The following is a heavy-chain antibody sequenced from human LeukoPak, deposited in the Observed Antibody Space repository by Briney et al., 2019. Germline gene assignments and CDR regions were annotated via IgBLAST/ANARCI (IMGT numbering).Heavy chain of an antibody. Sequence: GESLKISCKASGYTFTHQWIGWVRQKSGSGLEWMGIIYPRDSDTRYSPSFQGHVSITADTSINTAYLEWSRLEASDTATYYCARHSDVIGAIWGQGTLATVSS. CDR2: IYPRDSDT. D-gene: IGHD3-10*01. CDR3: ARHSDVIGAI. CDR1: GYTFTHQW. V-gene: IGHV5-51*01. J-gene: IGHJ4*02.